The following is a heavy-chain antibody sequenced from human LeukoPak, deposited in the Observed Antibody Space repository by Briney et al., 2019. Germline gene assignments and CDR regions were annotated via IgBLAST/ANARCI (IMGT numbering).Heavy chain of an antibody. J-gene: IGHJ4*02. D-gene: IGHD5-12*01. V-gene: IGHV3-23*01. CDR2: ISGSGGST. CDR3: AKVIVATILTTTYCFDY. CDR1: GFTFSSYA. Sequence: PGGPLRLSCAASGFTFSSYAMSWVRQAPGKGLEWVSAISGSGGSTYYADSVKGRFTISRDNSKNTLYLQMNSLRAEDTAVYYCAKVIVATILTTTYCFDYWGQGTLVTVSS.